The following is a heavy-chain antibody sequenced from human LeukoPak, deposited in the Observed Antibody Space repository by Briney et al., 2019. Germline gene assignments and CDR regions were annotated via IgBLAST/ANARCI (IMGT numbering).Heavy chain of an antibody. V-gene: IGHV3-48*03. CDR3: ARSSIAYYYMHV. J-gene: IGHJ6*03. D-gene: IGHD3-16*02. Sequence: GGSLRLSCAASGFTFSSYVMNWVRQAPGKGLEWVSYISSSGSTIYYADSVEGRFTISRDNAKNSLYLQMNSLRAEDTAVYYCARSSIAYYYMHVWGKGTTVTISS. CDR1: GFTFSSYV. CDR2: ISSSGSTI.